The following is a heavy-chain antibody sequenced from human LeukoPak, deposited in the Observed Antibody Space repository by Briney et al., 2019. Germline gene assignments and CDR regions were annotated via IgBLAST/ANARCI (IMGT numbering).Heavy chain of an antibody. CDR2: INQDETEK. J-gene: IGHJ4*02. CDR1: GFTFSSYW. D-gene: IGHD3-10*01. V-gene: IGHV3-7*01. Sequence: GGSLRLSCGASGFTFSSYWMSWVRQAPGKGLEWVATINQDETEKYYVDSVKGRFTISRDNAKNSLSLQMNSLRVEDTAVYYCAKVAKYYYGSETYYFFEHWGQGTPVTASS. CDR3: AKVAKYYYGSETYYFFEH.